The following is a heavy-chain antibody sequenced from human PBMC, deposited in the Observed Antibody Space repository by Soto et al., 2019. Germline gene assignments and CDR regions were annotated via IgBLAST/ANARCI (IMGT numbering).Heavy chain of an antibody. CDR2: INAGNGNT. CDR1: GYTFTSYA. Sequence: QVQLVQSGAEVKKPGASVKVSCKASGYTFTSYAMHWVRQAPGQRLEWMGWINAGNGNTKYSQKFQGRVTITRDTSESTAYIAMSSLRSEDTAVSYCARDPRDSYGYNWGQGTLVTVSS. CDR3: ARDPRDSYGYN. D-gene: IGHD5-18*01. J-gene: IGHJ4*02. V-gene: IGHV1-3*01.